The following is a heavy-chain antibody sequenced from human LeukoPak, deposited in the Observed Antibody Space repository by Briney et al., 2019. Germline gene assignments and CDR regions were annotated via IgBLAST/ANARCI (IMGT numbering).Heavy chain of an antibody. V-gene: IGHV4-59*01. Sequence: SETLSLTCTISGGSISSYYWSWIRQPPGKGLEWIGNIYNSGSTNYNPSLESRVTISVDTSKNQFSLKLSSVTAADTAVYYCARDHHYDYVWGSYRFDPWGQGTLVTVSS. CDR1: GGSISSYY. CDR3: ARDHHYDYVWGSYRFDP. CDR2: IYNSGST. D-gene: IGHD3-16*02. J-gene: IGHJ5*02.